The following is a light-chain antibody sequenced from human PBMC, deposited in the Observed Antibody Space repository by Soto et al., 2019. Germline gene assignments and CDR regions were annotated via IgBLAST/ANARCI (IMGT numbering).Light chain of an antibody. CDR3: SSYTSDSSYV. CDR1: SSDVGLYDY. Sequence: QSALTQPASVSGSPGQSITISCTGTSSDVGLYDYVSWYQQHPGKAPQLMIYAVSNRPSGDSNRFSASKSGNTASLFISGLQAEDEADYYCSSYTSDSSYVFGSGTKVTVL. J-gene: IGLJ1*01. V-gene: IGLV2-14*01. CDR2: AVS.